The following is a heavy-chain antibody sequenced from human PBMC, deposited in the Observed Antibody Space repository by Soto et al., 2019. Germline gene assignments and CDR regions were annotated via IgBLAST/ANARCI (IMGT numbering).Heavy chain of an antibody. D-gene: IGHD4-17*01. V-gene: IGHV4-31*03. CDR1: GGSILNGGHY. CDR3: ARDNYGGMLHS. J-gene: IGHJ4*02. CDR2: IFFSGNT. Sequence: SETLSLTCTVSGGSILNGGHYWTWIRQHPGKGLEWIGRIFFSGNTHYNPALKSRLTFSLDTAKNQFSLKLTSVTAADTAIYYCARDNYGGMLHSWGPGPRVTVS.